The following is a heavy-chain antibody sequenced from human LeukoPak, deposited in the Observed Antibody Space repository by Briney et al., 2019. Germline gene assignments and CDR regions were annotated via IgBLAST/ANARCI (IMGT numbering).Heavy chain of an antibody. D-gene: IGHD3-22*01. CDR3: ASKTYDSSGFYRDF. J-gene: IGHJ4*02. V-gene: IGHV3-23*01. CDR2: IRGSDFST. Sequence: QPGGSPRLSCAASGFSFSSYGMSWVRQAPGKGLEWVSAIRGSDFSTYYTESVKGRFTISRDNSKKTLYLQMNSLRADDTAIYYCASKTYDSSGFYRDFWGQGTLVTVSS. CDR1: GFSFSSYG.